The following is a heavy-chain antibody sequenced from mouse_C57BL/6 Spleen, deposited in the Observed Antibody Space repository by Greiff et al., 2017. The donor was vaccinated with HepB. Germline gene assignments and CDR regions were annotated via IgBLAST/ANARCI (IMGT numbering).Heavy chain of an antibody. D-gene: IGHD3-1*01. J-gene: IGHJ3*01. CDR3: ARGGGLPFAY. CDR1: GYTFTSYW. CDR2: IYPSDSET. V-gene: IGHV1-61*01. Sequence: VQLQQPGAELVRPGSSVKLSCKASGYTFTSYWMDWVKQRPGQGLEWIGNIYPSDSETHYNQKFKDKATLTVDKSSSTAYMQLSSLTSEDSAVYYCARGGGLPFAYGGQGTLVTVSA.